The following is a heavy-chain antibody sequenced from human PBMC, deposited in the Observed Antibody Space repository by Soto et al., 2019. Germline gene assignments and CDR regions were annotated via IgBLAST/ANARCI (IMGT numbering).Heavy chain of an antibody. CDR2: IYYSGSN. Sequence: QVQLQESGPGLVKPSQTLSLTCTVSGGSISSGDYYWIWIRQPPGKGLEWIGYIYYSGSNYYNPYLKSRVTISVDTSKNLFSLKLSSVTAADTAVYYCASLYYDFWSGYRYFDYWGQGTLVTVSS. CDR3: ASLYYDFWSGYRYFDY. CDR1: GGSISSGDYY. J-gene: IGHJ4*02. D-gene: IGHD3-3*01. V-gene: IGHV4-30-4*01.